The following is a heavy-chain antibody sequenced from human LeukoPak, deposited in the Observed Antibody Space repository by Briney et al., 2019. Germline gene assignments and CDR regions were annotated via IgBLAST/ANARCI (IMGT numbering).Heavy chain of an antibody. CDR1: GGSISSGGYY. CDR3: ARAATVLLWFGELSPTRFDY. CDR2: IYYSGST. J-gene: IGHJ4*02. Sequence: SSETLSLTCTVSGGSISSGGYYWSWIRQHPGKGLEWIGYIYYSGSTYYNPSLKSRVTISVDTSKNQFSLKLSSVTAADTAVYYCARAATVLLWFGELSPTRFDYWGQGTLVTVSS. V-gene: IGHV4-31*03. D-gene: IGHD3-10*01.